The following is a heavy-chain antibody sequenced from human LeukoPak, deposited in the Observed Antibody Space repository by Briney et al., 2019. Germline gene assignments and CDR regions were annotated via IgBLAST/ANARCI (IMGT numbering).Heavy chain of an antibody. CDR1: GFTFDDYA. Sequence: GRSLRLSCAASGFTFDDYAMHWVRQAPGKGLEWVSGISWNSGSMGYADSVKGRFTISRDNAKNSLYLQMNSLRAEDMALYYCAKGRWLSSHFDYWGQGTLVTVSS. CDR3: AKGRWLSSHFDY. D-gene: IGHD6-19*01. CDR2: ISWNSGSM. V-gene: IGHV3-9*03. J-gene: IGHJ4*02.